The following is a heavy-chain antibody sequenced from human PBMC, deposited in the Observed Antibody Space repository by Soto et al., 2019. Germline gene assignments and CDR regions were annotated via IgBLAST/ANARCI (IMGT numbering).Heavy chain of an antibody. CDR1: GYSFTRCW. CDR2: IYPGDSDT. Sequence: RGESLKIYCRGAGYSFTRCWIGWVRQMPGKGLEWMGIIYPGDSDTRYSPSFQGQVTISADKSISTAYLQWSSLKASDTAMYYCARHVSGYSYENWFDPWGQGTLVTVSS. D-gene: IGHD5-18*01. V-gene: IGHV5-51*01. J-gene: IGHJ5*02. CDR3: ARHVSGYSYENWFDP.